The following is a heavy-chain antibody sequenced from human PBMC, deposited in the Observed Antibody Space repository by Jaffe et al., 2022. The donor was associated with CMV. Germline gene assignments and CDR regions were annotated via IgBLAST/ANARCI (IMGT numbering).Heavy chain of an antibody. CDR3: AILSGYDFDYYGMDV. CDR2: ISGSGGST. J-gene: IGHJ6*02. CDR1: GFTFSSYA. V-gene: IGHV3-23*01. D-gene: IGHD5-12*01. Sequence: EVQLLESGGGLVQPGGSLRLSCAASGFTFSSYAMSWVRQAPGKGLEWVSAISGSGGSTYYADSVKGRFTISRDNSKNTLYLQMNSLRAEDTAVYYCAILSGYDFDYYGMDVWGQGTTVTVSS.